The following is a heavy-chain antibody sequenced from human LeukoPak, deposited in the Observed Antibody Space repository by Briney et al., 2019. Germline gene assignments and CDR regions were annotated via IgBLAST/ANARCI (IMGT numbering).Heavy chain of an antibody. Sequence: PGGSLRLSCAASGFTFSSYAMSWVRQAPGKGLEWVGFLRSKAYGGTTEYAASVKGRFTISRDDSKSIAYLQMNSLKTEDTAVYYCTRVLVAVAGTQFDYWGQGTLVTVSS. CDR3: TRVLVAVAGTQFDY. V-gene: IGHV3-49*04. D-gene: IGHD6-19*01. CDR2: LRSKAYGGTT. CDR1: GFTFSSYA. J-gene: IGHJ4*02.